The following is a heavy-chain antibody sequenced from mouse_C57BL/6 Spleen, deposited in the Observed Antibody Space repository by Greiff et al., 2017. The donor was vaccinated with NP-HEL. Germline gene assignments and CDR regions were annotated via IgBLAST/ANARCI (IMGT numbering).Heavy chain of an antibody. CDR2: IDPSDSYT. Sequence: QVQLQQPGAELVMPGASVKLSCKASGYTFTSYWMHWVKQRPGQGLEWIGEIDPSDSYTNYNQKFKGKSTLTVDKSSSTAYMQLSSLTSEDSAVYYCARSGGLAVYFDYWVQGTTLTVSS. V-gene: IGHV1-69*01. J-gene: IGHJ2*01. CDR3: ARSGGLAVYFDY. D-gene: IGHD2-4*01. CDR1: GYTFTSYW.